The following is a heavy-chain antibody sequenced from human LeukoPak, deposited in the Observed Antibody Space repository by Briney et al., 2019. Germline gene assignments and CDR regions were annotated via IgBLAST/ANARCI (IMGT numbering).Heavy chain of an antibody. CDR1: GGSISSGGYY. J-gene: IGHJ4*02. V-gene: IGHV4-31*03. CDR2: IYYSGST. Sequence: PSETLSLTCTVSGGSISSGGYYWSWIRQHPGKGLEWIGYIYYSGSTYYNPSLKSRVTISVDTSKNQFSLKLSSVTAADTAVYYCARVRDSSGYYHVGYFDYWGQGTLVTVSS. D-gene: IGHD3-22*01. CDR3: ARVRDSSGYYHVGYFDY.